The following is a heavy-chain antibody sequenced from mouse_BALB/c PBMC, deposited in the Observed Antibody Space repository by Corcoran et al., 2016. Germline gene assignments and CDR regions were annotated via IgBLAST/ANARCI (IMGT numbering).Heavy chain of an antibody. Sequence: QIQLVQSGPELKKPGETVKISCKASGYTFTNYGMNWVKQAPGKGLKWMGWRNTYNGEPTYADDFKGRFAFAWETSASTAYLQINNRKKEDTATYFCARGSTALYAMDYGGQGTSVTVSS. CDR2: RNTYNGEP. D-gene: IGHD1-2*01. J-gene: IGHJ4*01. CDR1: GYTFTNYG. CDR3: ARGSTALYAMDY. V-gene: IGHV9-3-1*01.